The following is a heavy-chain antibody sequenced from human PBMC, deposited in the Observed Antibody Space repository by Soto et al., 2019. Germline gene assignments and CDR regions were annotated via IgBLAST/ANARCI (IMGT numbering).Heavy chain of an antibody. CDR2: ISYDGSNK. Sequence: GGSLRLSCAASGFTFSSYAMHWVRQAPGKGLEWVAVISYDGSNKYYADSVKGRFTISRDNSKNTLYLQMNSLRAEDTAVYYCARDRVRSLEWLLSPNWFDPWGQGTLVTVSS. CDR1: GFTFSSYA. CDR3: ARDRVRSLEWLLSPNWFDP. J-gene: IGHJ5*02. V-gene: IGHV3-30-3*01. D-gene: IGHD3-3*01.